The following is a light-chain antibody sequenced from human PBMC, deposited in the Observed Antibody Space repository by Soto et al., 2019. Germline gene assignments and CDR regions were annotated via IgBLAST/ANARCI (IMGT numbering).Light chain of an antibody. Sequence: DMQMTQSPSSVSASVGDRVTITCRASQGIDIWLAWYRQKPGKAPKLLIYAASSLQSGVPSRFSGSGSGTEFTLTISSLQPDDFATYYCQQYNSYYTFGQGTKVDIK. CDR1: QGIDIW. CDR3: QQYNSYYT. V-gene: IGKV1D-16*01. J-gene: IGKJ1*01. CDR2: AAS.